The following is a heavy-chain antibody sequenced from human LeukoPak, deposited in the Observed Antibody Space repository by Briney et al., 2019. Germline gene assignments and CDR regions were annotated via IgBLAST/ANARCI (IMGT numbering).Heavy chain of an antibody. D-gene: IGHD6-19*01. V-gene: IGHV4-61*08. Sequence: PSETLSLTCAVSGGSISSGGYSWSWIRQPPGKGLEWTGYIYYSGSTNYNPSLNSRVTISVDTSKNQFSLRLSSVTAADTAIYYCARAVSGRFDYWGQGTLVTVSS. CDR2: IYYSGST. CDR3: ARAVSGRFDY. J-gene: IGHJ4*02. CDR1: GGSISSGGYS.